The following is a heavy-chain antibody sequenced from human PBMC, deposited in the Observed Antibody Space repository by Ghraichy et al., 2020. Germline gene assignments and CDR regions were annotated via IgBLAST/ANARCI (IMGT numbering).Heavy chain of an antibody. D-gene: IGHD1-14*01. Sequence: GGSLRLSCAASGFTFSNSGLHWVRQAPGKGLEWVAFIRPDGSHRNYADSVKGRFTVSRDNSKNILYLQMDSLRPEDTAVYFCAKPQFEPYYFDFWGQGTLVAVYS. CDR1: GFTFSNSG. J-gene: IGHJ4*02. V-gene: IGHV3-30*02. CDR3: AKPQFEPYYFDF. CDR2: IRPDGSHR.